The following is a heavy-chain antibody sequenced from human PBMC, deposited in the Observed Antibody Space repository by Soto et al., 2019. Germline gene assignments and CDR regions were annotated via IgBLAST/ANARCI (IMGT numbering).Heavy chain of an antibody. CDR3: AKHIDEVAAAGTYYYYGMDV. V-gene: IGHV3-23*01. CDR2: ISGSGGST. J-gene: IGHJ6*02. D-gene: IGHD6-13*01. Sequence: EVQLLESGGGLVQPGGSLRLSCAASGFTFSSYAMSWVRQAPGKGLEWVSAISGSGGSTYYADSVKGRFTISRDNSKKALYLQMNSLRAEDTAVYYCAKHIDEVAAAGTYYYYGMDVWGQGTTVTVSS. CDR1: GFTFSSYA.